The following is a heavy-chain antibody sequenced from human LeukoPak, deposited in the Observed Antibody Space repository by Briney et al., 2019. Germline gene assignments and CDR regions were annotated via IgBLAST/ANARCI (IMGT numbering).Heavy chain of an antibody. V-gene: IGHV5-10-1*01. CDR1: GSSFTSCW. J-gene: IGHJ4*02. CDR3: AIVPKSNYDSSCYSDY. CDR2: IDPSDSYT. Sequence: GESLQISCKGSGSSFTSCWISRVRQMPGKGLEWMGRIDPSDSYTNYSPSFQGHVSISADKSNSTAYLQWSSLKASDTAMYYCAIVPKSNYDSSCYSDYRGQGTLVTVSS. D-gene: IGHD3-22*01.